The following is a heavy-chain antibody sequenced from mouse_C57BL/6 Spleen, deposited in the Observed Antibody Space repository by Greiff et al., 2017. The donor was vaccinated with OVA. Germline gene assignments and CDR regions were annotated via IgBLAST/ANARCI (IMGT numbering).Heavy chain of an antibody. V-gene: IGHV2-5*01. Sequence: VKLMESGPGLVQPSQSLSITCTVSGFSLTSYGVHWVRQSPGKGLEWLGVIWRGGSTDYNAAFMSRLSITKDNSKSQVFFKMNSLQADDTAIYYCAKAGWDRYFDVWGTGTTVTVSS. CDR3: AKAGWDRYFDV. D-gene: IGHD4-1*01. CDR1: GFSLTSYG. J-gene: IGHJ1*03. CDR2: IWRGGST.